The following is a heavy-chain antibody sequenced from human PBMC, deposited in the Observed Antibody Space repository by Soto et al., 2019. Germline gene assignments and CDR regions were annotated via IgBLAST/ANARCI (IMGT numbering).Heavy chain of an antibody. V-gene: IGHV3-48*01. CDR2: ISSSSSTI. D-gene: IGHD3-10*01. J-gene: IGHJ6*02. CDR3: ARARMVRGVIKYYYAGIDV. CDR1: GFTFSSYS. Sequence: PGGSLRLSCAASGFTFSSYSMNWVRQAPGKGLEWVSYISSSSSTIYYADSVKGRFTISRDNAKNSLYLQMNSLRAEDTAVYYCARARMVRGVIKYYYAGIDVWGQGTTVTVSS.